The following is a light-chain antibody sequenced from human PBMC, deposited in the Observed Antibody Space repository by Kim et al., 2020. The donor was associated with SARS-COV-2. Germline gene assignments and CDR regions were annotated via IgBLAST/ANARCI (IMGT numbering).Light chain of an antibody. CDR2: GAS. CDR3: QQYGSSPGT. J-gene: IGKJ1*01. CDR1: QSVSSSY. Sequence: EIVLTQSPGTLSLSPGERATLSCRASQSVSSSYLAWYQQKPGQAPRLLIYGASSRATGIPDRFSGSGSGTDFTLTIRRLEPEDSAMYYCQQYGSSPGTFGQGTKVDIK. V-gene: IGKV3-20*01.